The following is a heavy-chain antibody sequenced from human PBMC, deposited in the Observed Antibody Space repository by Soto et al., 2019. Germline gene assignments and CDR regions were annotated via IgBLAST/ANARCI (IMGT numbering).Heavy chain of an antibody. D-gene: IGHD3-22*01. V-gene: IGHV3-23*01. Sequence: GGSLRLSCAASGFSFSSYAMTWVRQTPGKGLEWVSTISSSGGTTYYADSVKGRFTISRDNSKNTLFLQMNSLRAEDTAIYYCAKRDDSGGSRGVPFDYWGPGTLVTVSS. J-gene: IGHJ4*01. CDR2: ISSSGGTT. CDR1: GFSFSSYA. CDR3: AKRDDSGGSRGVPFDY.